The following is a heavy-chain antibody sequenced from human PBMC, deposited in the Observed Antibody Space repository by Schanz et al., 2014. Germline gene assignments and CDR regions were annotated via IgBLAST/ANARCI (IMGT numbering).Heavy chain of an antibody. CDR2: ISGYNGNT. CDR1: GGTFSSYT. D-gene: IGHD2-21*01. Sequence: QVQLVQSGAEVKKPGSSVKVSCKASGGTFSSYTINWVRQAPGQGLEWMGWISGYNGNTNYAQKLQGRVTMTTDTSTTTAYMELRSLRSDDTAVYYCARGGCGGGEYDRNIAHVDDWGQGTLVTVSS. V-gene: IGHV1-18*01. J-gene: IGHJ4*02. CDR3: ARGGCGGGEYDRNIAHVDD.